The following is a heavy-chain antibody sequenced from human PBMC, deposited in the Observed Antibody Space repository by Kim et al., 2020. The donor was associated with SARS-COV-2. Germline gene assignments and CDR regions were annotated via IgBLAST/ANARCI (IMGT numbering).Heavy chain of an antibody. CDR3: ATPCPRDSSGTSYFDY. V-gene: IGHV3-23*01. D-gene: IGHD3-22*01. CDR1: GFTFSSYA. CDR2: ISGSGGST. J-gene: IGHJ4*02. Sequence: GGSLRLSCAASGFTFSSYAMSWVRQAPGKGLEWVSAISGSGGSTYYADSVKGRFTISRDNSKNTLYLQMNSLRAEDTAVYYCATPCPRDSSGTSYFDYWGQGTLVTVSS.